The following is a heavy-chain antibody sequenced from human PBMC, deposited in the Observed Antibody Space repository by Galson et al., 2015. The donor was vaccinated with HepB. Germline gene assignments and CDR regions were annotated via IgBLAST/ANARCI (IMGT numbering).Heavy chain of an antibody. CDR2: ISWNSGSI. CDR3: AKDRTDYYYGMDV. CDR1: GFTFDDYG. J-gene: IGHJ6*02. V-gene: IGHV3-9*01. Sequence: SLRLSCAASGFTFDDYGMHWVRQVPGKGLEWVSGISWNSGSIKYADSVKGRFPLSRDNAKNSLYLQMNSLRAEDTALYYCAKDRTDYYYGMDVWGQGTTVTVSS.